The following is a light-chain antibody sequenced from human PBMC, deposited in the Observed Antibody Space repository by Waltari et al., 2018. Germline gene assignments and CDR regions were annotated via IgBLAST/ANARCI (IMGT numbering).Light chain of an antibody. CDR2: EVS. Sequence: QSAPSQPASVSGSPGQSITLSCTGSSSDVGCYNYVSWYQQHPGKAPKLLIYEVSTRPSGVSNRFSGSKSGNTASLTISGLQAEDEADYYCSSYTSSSTVVFGGGTKVTVL. CDR3: SSYTSSSTVV. J-gene: IGLJ2*01. V-gene: IGLV2-14*01. CDR1: SSDVGCYNY.